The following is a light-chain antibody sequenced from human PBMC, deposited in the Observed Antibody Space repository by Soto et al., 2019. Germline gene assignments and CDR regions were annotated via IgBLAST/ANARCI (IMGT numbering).Light chain of an antibody. V-gene: IGLV2-11*01. CDR3: CSFAGSDTYV. CDR2: DVS. CDR1: SNDVGGYNY. Sequence: QSALTQPRSVSGSPGQSVTISCTGTSNDVGGYNYVSWYQHHPGKAPKLMIYDVSKRPSGVPDRFTGSKSGNTASLTISGLQAEDEADYYCCSFAGSDTYVFGTGTKVTVL. J-gene: IGLJ1*01.